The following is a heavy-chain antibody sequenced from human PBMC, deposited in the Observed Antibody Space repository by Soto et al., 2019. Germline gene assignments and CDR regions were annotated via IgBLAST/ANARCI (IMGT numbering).Heavy chain of an antibody. V-gene: IGHV4-31*03. CDR2: IYYSGST. Sequence: SETLSLTCTVSGGSISSGGYYWSWIRQHPGKGLEWIGYIYYSGSTYYNPSLKSRVTISVATSKNQFSLKLSSVTAADTAVYYCAREERKRSGQSLYYYYGMDVWGQGTTVTVSS. CDR3: AREERKRSGQSLYYYYGMDV. CDR1: GGSISSGGYY. J-gene: IGHJ6*02. D-gene: IGHD5-12*01.